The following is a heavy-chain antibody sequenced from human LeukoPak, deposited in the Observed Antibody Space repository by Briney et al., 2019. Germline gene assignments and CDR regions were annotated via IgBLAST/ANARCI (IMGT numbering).Heavy chain of an antibody. CDR3: ARVVPAAMYFDY. D-gene: IGHD2-2*01. Sequence: SQTLSLTCTVSGGSISSGSYYWSWIRQPAGKGLEWIGRIYTSGSTNYNPSLKSRVTISVDTSKNQFSLKLSSVTAADTAVYYCARVVPAAMYFDYWGQGTLVTVSS. CDR1: GGSISSGSYY. V-gene: IGHV4-61*02. CDR2: IYTSGST. J-gene: IGHJ4*02.